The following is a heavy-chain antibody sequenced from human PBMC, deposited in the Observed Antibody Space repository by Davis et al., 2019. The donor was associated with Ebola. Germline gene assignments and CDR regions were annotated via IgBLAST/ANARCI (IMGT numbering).Heavy chain of an antibody. CDR2: IHTGGGTT. D-gene: IGHD2-21*01. CDR3: AKAASPDNHYYHGMDV. CDR1: GYIFSNYD. J-gene: IGHJ6*02. V-gene: IGHV1-46*01. Sequence: ASVKVSCKASGYIFSNYDINWVRQASGQGLEWMGIIHTGGGTTSYAQKFQGRVTMTRDTSTSTVYMELSSLRSEDTAVYYCAKAASPDNHYYHGMDVWGQGTTVTVSS.